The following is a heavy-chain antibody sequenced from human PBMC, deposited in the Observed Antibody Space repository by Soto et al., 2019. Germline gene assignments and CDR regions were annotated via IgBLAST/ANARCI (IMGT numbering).Heavy chain of an antibody. D-gene: IGHD3-16*01. J-gene: IGHJ3*02. CDR3: GKDPTGNYVGAFEI. CDR2: ISSNGDTT. Sequence: EVQVLESGGALVQPRGSLRLSCAASGFTFSSYAMSWVRQAPGRGLEWVSGISSNGDTTYYIDSVKGRFTISRDNFKDTMYLQMNSLRADDTAIYYCGKDPTGNYVGAFEIWGQGTMVTVSS. CDR1: GFTFSSYA. V-gene: IGHV3-23*01.